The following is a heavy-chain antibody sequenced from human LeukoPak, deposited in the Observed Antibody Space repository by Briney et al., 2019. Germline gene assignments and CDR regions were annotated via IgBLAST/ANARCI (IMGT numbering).Heavy chain of an antibody. CDR3: ARDRSSGWYPLDY. J-gene: IGHJ4*02. Sequence: ASVRVSCKASGYTFTNYYVHWVRQAPGQGLEWRGIVNPSGGSTMNAQKFQGRVTMTRDTSTGTVYMELSSLRSEDTAVYYCARDRSSGWYPLDYWGQGTLVTVSS. CDR2: VNPSGGST. D-gene: IGHD6-19*01. V-gene: IGHV1-46*01. CDR1: GYTFTNYY.